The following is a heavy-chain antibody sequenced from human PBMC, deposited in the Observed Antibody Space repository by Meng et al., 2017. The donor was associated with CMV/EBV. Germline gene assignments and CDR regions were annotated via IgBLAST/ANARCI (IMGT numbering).Heavy chain of an antibody. CDR1: GYTFTSYG. CDR2: ISAYNANT. D-gene: IGHD3-9*01. V-gene: IGHV1-18*01. Sequence: QGQLVQSGAEVKKPAASVTVSCTASGYTFTSYGISWVRQAPGQGLEWMGWISAYNANTNHAQKLQGRVTMTTDTSTSTAYMELRSLRSDDTAVYYCATDILTHFDYWGQGTLVTVSS. J-gene: IGHJ4*02. CDR3: ATDILTHFDY.